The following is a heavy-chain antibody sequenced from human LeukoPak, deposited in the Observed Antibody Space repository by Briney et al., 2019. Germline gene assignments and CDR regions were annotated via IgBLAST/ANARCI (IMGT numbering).Heavy chain of an antibody. CDR1: GGSISSYY. Sequence: SETLSLTCTVSGGSISSYYWSWIRQPPGKGLEWIGYIYYSGSTNYNPSLKSRVTISVDTSKNQFSLKLSSVTAADTAVYYCARSPRYCSSTSCHATFDIWGQGTMVTVSS. V-gene: IGHV4-59*01. CDR3: ARSPRYCSSTSCHATFDI. CDR2: IYYSGST. D-gene: IGHD2-2*01. J-gene: IGHJ3*02.